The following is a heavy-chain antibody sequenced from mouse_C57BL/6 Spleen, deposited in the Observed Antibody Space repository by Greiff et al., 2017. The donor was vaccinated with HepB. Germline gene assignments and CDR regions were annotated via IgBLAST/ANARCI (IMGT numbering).Heavy chain of an antibody. D-gene: IGHD1-1*01. CDR2: ISSGGDYI. CDR3: TRDRITTVVARYFDV. CDR1: GFTFSSYA. J-gene: IGHJ1*03. V-gene: IGHV5-9-1*02. Sequence: EVMLVESGEGLVKPGGSLKLSCAASGFTFSSYAMSWVRQTPEKRLEWVAYISSGGDYIYYADTVKGRFTISRDNARNTLYLQMSSLKSEDTAMYYCTRDRITTVVARYFDVWGTGTTVTVSS.